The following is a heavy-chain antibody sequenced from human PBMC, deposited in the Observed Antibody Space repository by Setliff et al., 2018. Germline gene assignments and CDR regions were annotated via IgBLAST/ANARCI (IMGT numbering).Heavy chain of an antibody. CDR3: SRLPGYCNGGNCYGYYTFDI. CDR1: GDSLSSSSYY. D-gene: IGHD2-15*01. CDR2: INYSGIT. J-gene: IGHJ3*02. Sequence: SETLSLTCSASGDSLSSSSYYWGWSRQPPGKGLEWIGSINYSGITYYSPSLKSRVIVSVDTSKNQFYLKLSSVTAADTAVYYCSRLPGYCNGGNCYGYYTFDIWGQGTMVTVSS. V-gene: IGHV4-39*01.